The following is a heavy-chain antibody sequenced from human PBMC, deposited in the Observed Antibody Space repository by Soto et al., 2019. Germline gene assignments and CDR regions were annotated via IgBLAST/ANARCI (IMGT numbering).Heavy chain of an antibody. CDR2: ISGYNGNT. CDR1: GYTFTNYG. Sequence: QVQLVQSGAEVKKPGASVTVSCKASGYTFTNYGFSWVRQAPGQGLEWMGWISGYNGNTKYAEKVQNRVTMTTATSTNTAHMELRSLRSDDTAVYYCAREGQAPYYYYGMDVWGQGTAVTVSS. J-gene: IGHJ6*02. CDR3: AREGQAPYYYYGMDV. V-gene: IGHV1-18*01.